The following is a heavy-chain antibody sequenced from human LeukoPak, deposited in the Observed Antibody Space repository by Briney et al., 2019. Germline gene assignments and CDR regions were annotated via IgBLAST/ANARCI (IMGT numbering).Heavy chain of an antibody. CDR1: GFTFGAYW. V-gene: IGHV3-7*01. D-gene: IGHD3-16*02. J-gene: IGHJ4*02. CDR3: ARHIVGEQNFDY. Sequence: GGSLTLSCAASGFTFGAYWTSWFRQAPGKGPEWVASIKDDGSAQFYVDSLEGRFTISRDNAKNTLYLQMDTMRVEDTAVYYCARHIVGEQNFDYWSQGTLVTVSS. CDR2: IKDDGSAQ.